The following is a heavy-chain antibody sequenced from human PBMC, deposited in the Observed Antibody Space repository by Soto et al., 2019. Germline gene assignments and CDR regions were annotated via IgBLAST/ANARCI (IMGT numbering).Heavy chain of an antibody. Sequence: GGSLRLSCAAAGFTFSSYSMNWVRHAPGKGLEWVSYISSRSSTIYYADSVKGRFTISRDNAKNSLYLQMNSLRDEDTAVYYCARDIYCSGGSCYSGRYGMDVWGQGTTVTVSS. CDR1: GFTFSSYS. J-gene: IGHJ6*02. CDR2: ISSRSSTI. V-gene: IGHV3-48*02. D-gene: IGHD2-15*01. CDR3: ARDIYCSGGSCYSGRYGMDV.